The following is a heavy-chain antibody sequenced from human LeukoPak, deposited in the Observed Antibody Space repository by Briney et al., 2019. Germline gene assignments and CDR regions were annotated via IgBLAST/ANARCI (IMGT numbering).Heavy chain of an antibody. CDR3: ARDDGYH. CDR2: INHSGST. Sequence: SETLSLTCAVYGESFSGYYWSWIRQPPGKGLEWIGEINHSGSTNYNPSLKSRVTISVDTSKNQFSLKLSSVTAADTAVYYCARDDGYHWGQGTLVTVSS. CDR1: GESFSGYY. V-gene: IGHV4-34*01. D-gene: IGHD6-13*01. J-gene: IGHJ4*02.